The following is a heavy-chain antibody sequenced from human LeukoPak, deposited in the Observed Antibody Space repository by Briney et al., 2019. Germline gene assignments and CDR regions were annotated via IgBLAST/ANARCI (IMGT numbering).Heavy chain of an antibody. CDR3: ARDLVGSYTYRY. D-gene: IGHD1-26*01. V-gene: IGHV1-18*01. Sequence: ASVKVSCKASGDTFTTYGITGVRQAPGQGLEWMGWINPYNGNTNYAQNLQGRVTMTTDTSTSTAYMELRSLRSDDTAVYYCARDLVGSYTYRYWGQGTLVTVSS. CDR1: GDTFTTYG. J-gene: IGHJ4*02. CDR2: INPYNGNT.